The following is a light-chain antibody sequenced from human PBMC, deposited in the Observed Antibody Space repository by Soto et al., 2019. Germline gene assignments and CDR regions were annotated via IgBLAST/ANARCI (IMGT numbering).Light chain of an antibody. Sequence: DIQMTQSPSTVSASVGDRVTITCRASQSFSTYLAWYQQKPGHAPKLLIYDASTLKSGVPSRFRGSGSGTEFTLAISSLQPDDFATYYCQQYSTYPLTFGGGTKVEIK. V-gene: IGKV1-5*01. CDR1: QSFSTY. CDR3: QQYSTYPLT. J-gene: IGKJ4*01. CDR2: DAS.